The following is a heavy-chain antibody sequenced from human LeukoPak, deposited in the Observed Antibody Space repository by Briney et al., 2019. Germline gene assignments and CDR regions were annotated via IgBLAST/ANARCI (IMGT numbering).Heavy chain of an antibody. J-gene: IGHJ5*02. CDR3: ARDGHSSGLGWFDP. CDR1: GYTFTNYG. CDR2: ISADNGDT. V-gene: IGHV1-18*01. Sequence: GAPVKVSCKASGYTFTNYGISWVRQAPGQGLEWMGWISADNGDTNYAQKVQDRVTMTTDTSTGIVYMELRSLRTDDTAVYYCARDGHSSGLGWFDPWGQGTLVTVSS. D-gene: IGHD6-19*01.